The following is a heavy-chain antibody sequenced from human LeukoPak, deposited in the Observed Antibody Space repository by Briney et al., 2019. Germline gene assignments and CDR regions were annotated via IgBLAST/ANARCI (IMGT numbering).Heavy chain of an antibody. V-gene: IGHV3-30*01. CDR3: ARDPGEDYDSRGLDY. J-gene: IGHJ4*02. CDR1: GFTFSSYA. Sequence: PGRSLRLSCAASGFTFSSYAMHWVRQAPGKGLEWVAVISYDGSNKYYADSVKGRFTISRDNSKNTLYLQMNSLRAEDTAVYYCARDPGEDYDSRGLDYWGPGTLVTVSS. CDR2: ISYDGSNK. D-gene: IGHD3-22*01.